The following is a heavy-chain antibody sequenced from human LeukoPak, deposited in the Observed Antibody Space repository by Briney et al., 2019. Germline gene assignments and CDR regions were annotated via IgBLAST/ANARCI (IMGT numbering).Heavy chain of an antibody. Sequence: SETLSLTCTVSGGSISSYYWSWIRQPPGKGLEWIGYIYYSGSTNYNPSLKSRVTISVDTSKNQFSLKLSSVTAADTAVYYCARGGSYATLWEGDFDYWGQGTLVTVSS. CDR1: GGSISSYY. CDR2: IYYSGST. J-gene: IGHJ4*02. V-gene: IGHV4-59*08. D-gene: IGHD1-26*01. CDR3: ARGGSYATLWEGDFDY.